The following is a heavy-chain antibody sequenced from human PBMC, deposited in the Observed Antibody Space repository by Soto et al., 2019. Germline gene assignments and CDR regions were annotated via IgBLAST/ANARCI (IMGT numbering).Heavy chain of an antibody. Sequence: ASVKVSCKASGYTFTSYDINWVRQATGQGLEWMGWMNPNSGNTGYAQKFQGRVTMTRNTSISTAYMELSSLRSEDTAVYYCARRCMRFQKYYYYYMDAWGKGTTVTVSS. CDR1: GYTFTSYD. CDR3: ARRCMRFQKYYYYYMDA. V-gene: IGHV1-8*01. CDR2: MNPNSGNT. D-gene: IGHD2-8*01. J-gene: IGHJ6*03.